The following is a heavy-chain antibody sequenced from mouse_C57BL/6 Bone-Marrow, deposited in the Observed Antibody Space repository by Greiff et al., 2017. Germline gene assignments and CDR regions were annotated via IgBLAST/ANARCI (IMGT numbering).Heavy chain of an antibody. CDR2: ISDGGSYT. J-gene: IGHJ2*01. V-gene: IGHV5-4*03. Sequence: DVKLQESGGGLVKPGGSLKLSCAASGFTFSSYAMSWVRQTPEKRLEWVATISDGGSYTYYPDNVKGRFTISRDNAKNNLYLQMSHLKSEDTAMYYCSGYYFDYWGQGTTLTVSS. CDR3: SGYYFDY. CDR1: GFTFSSYA.